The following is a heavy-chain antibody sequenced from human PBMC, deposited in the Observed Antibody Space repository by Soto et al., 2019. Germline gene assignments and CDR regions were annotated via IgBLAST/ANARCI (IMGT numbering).Heavy chain of an antibody. CDR1: EYTFTSYA. CDR2: INAGNGNT. V-gene: IGHV1-3*01. J-gene: IGHJ4*02. CDR3: ARELQGLYYFDY. D-gene: IGHD4-4*01. Sequence: VASVKVSCKASEYTFTSYAMHWVRQTPGQSLEWMGWINAGNGNTKYSQKFQGRVTITRDTSASTAYMELSSLRSEDTAVYYCARELQGLYYFDYWGLGTLVTSPQ.